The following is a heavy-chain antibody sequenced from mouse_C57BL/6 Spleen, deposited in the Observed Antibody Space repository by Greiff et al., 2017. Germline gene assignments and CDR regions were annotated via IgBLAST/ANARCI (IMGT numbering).Heavy chain of an antibody. CDR3: ARSELGPYYFDY. CDR1: GFTFTDYY. D-gene: IGHD4-1*01. Sequence: EVQLVESGGGLVQPGGSLSLSCAASGFTFTDYYMSWVRQPPGKALEWLGFIRNKANGYTTEYSASVKGRFTISRDNSQSILYLQMNALRAEDSATYYCARSELGPYYFDYWGQGTTLTVSS. V-gene: IGHV7-3*01. CDR2: IRNKANGYTT. J-gene: IGHJ2*01.